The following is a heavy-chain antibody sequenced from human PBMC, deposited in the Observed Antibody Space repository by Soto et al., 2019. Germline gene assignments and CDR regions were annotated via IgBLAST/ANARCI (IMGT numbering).Heavy chain of an antibody. CDR2: IYYSGST. V-gene: IGHV4-59*01. CDR1: GASISSYY. J-gene: IGHJ4*02. CDR3: ARGGSGWSKDY. Sequence: QVQLQESGPGLVKPSETLSLTCTVSGASISSYYWSWIRQPPGKGLEWIGYIYYSGSTNYNPSLKSRLTIPVDTAKTQFSLKLSSVTAADTAVYYCARGGSGWSKDYWGQGTLVTVSS. D-gene: IGHD6-19*01.